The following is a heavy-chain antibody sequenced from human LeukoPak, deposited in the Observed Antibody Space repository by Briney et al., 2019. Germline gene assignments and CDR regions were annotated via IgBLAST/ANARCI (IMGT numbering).Heavy chain of an antibody. CDR2: ISGRGGST. CDR3: AKDRARNYYGSGEGANWFDP. CDR1: GFTFSSYA. J-gene: IGHJ5*02. Sequence: GGSLRLSCAASGFTFSSYAMSWVRQAPGKGLEWVSAISGRGGSTYYADSVKGRFTISRDNSKNTLYLQMNSLRAEDTAVYYCAKDRARNYYGSGEGANWFDPWGQGTLVTVSS. V-gene: IGHV3-23*01. D-gene: IGHD3-10*01.